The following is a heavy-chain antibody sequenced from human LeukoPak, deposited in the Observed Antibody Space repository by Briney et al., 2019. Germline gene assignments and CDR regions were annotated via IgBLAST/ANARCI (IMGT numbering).Heavy chain of an antibody. CDR3: ARVEYDYVSHNWFDP. Sequence: GASVKVSCKASGYTFTRYGISWVRQAPGQGLECMGWISAYNGNTNYAQKLQGRVTMTTDTSTSTAYMELRSLRSDDTAVYYCARVEYDYVSHNWFDPWGQGTLVTVSS. J-gene: IGHJ5*02. D-gene: IGHD3-16*01. V-gene: IGHV1-18*01. CDR1: GYTFTRYG. CDR2: ISAYNGNT.